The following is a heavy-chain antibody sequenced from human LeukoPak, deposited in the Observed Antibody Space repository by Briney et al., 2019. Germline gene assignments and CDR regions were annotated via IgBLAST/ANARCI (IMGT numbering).Heavy chain of an antibody. D-gene: IGHD3-10*01. Sequence: GGSLRLSCVASGFIFDDFGMTWVRQVPGKGLEWVSSIKWNGAVTAFRDSVKGRFTISRDNSKNTLYLQMNSLRAEDTAVYYCAKDRWGFTMVRGVSDYWGQGTLVTVSS. J-gene: IGHJ4*02. V-gene: IGHV3-20*04. CDR2: IKWNGAVT. CDR3: AKDRWGFTMVRGVSDY. CDR1: GFIFDDFG.